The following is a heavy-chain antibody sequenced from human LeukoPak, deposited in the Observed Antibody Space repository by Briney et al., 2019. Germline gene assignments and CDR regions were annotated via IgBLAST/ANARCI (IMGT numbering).Heavy chain of an antibody. CDR1: GYTFTGYY. CDR3: ARDRGRFGIAAAGS. Sequence: ASVKVSCKASGYTFTGYYMHWVRQAPGQGLEWMGWINPNSGGTKYAQRFQGRVTMTRDTSISTAYMELSRLRSDDTAVYYCARDRGRFGIAAAGSWGQGTLVTVSS. V-gene: IGHV1-2*02. D-gene: IGHD6-13*01. J-gene: IGHJ4*02. CDR2: INPNSGGT.